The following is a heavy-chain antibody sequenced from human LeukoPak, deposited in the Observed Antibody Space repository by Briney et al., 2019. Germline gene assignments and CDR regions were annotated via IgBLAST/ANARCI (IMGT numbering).Heavy chain of an antibody. CDR1: GFTFSSYG. J-gene: IGHJ4*02. CDR3: ASLPAAADLL. D-gene: IGHD6-13*01. Sequence: PGRSLTLSCAASGFTFSSYGMHWVRQSPGQGLEWVAVISYDGSNKYYADSVKGRFTISRDNSKNTLYLQMNSLRAEDTAVYYCASLPAAADLLWGQGTLVTVSS. V-gene: IGHV3-30*01. CDR2: ISYDGSNK.